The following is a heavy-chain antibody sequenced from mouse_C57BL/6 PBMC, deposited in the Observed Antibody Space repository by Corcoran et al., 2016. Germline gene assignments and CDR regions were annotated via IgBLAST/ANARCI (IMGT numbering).Heavy chain of an antibody. Sequence: DVQLQESGPGLVKPSQSLSLTCSVTGYSITSGYYWNWIRQFPGNKLEWMGYISYDGSNNYNPSLKNRISITRDTSKNQFFLKLNSVTTEDTATYYCARGEITTVVLDYWGQGTTLTVSS. D-gene: IGHD1-1*01. CDR1: GYSITSGYY. J-gene: IGHJ2*01. CDR2: ISYDGSN. CDR3: ARGEITTVVLDY. V-gene: IGHV3-6*01.